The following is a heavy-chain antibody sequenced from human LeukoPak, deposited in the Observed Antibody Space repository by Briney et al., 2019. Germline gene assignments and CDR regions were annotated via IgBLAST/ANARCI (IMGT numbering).Heavy chain of an antibody. Sequence: LRLSCAASGFTFSSYNVNWIRQHPGKGLEWIGYIYYSGSTYYNPSLKSRVTISVDTSKNQFSLKLSSVTAADTAVYYCARVVRYYYDSSGYPYYFDYWGQGTLVTASS. J-gene: IGHJ4*02. CDR2: IYYSGST. D-gene: IGHD3-22*01. V-gene: IGHV4-31*02. CDR3: ARVVRYYYDSSGYPYYFDY. CDR1: GFTFSSYN.